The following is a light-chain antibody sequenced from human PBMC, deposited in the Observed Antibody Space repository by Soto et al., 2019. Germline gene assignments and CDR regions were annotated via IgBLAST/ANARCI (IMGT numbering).Light chain of an antibody. CDR3: MQGTHWPIT. Sequence: SQSGLALPFTLGPPPSISCRSSQSLVQSDGIAYFSWFQQRPGRSPRRLIYKVSNRDSGVPARFSGSGSGTDFALKISRVEAEDVGVYYCMQGTHWPITFGQGTRLEI. CDR1: QSLVQSDGIAY. CDR2: KVS. J-gene: IGKJ5*01. V-gene: IGKV2-30*02.